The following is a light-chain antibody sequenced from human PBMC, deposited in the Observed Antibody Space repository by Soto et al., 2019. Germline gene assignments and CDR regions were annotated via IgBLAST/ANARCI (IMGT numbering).Light chain of an antibody. CDR2: EGS. CDR1: SSDVGSYNL. CDR3: CSYAGSSTVV. J-gene: IGLJ2*01. Sequence: QSVLTQPASVSGSPGQSITISCTGTSSDVGSYNLVSWYQQHPGKAPKLMIYEGSKWPSGVSNRFSGSKSANTASLTISGLQAEDEADYYCCSYAGSSTVVFGGGTKLTVL. V-gene: IGLV2-23*01.